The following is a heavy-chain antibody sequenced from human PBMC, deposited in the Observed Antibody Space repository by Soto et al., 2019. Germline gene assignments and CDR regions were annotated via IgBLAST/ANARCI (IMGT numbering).Heavy chain of an antibody. CDR1: GGSMNYYY. CDR2: IYHSGTA. CDR3: ARDRAIISAPTKEYVFEI. J-gene: IGHJ6*02. Sequence: LALTCTVSGGSMNYYYWSWIRQPPGKGLEWIGYIYHSGTAEYNPSLKSRVTLSVDTSKSQFSLMMSSVTTADTAVYYCARDRAIISAPTKEYVFEIWGQGTTVTVSS. V-gene: IGHV4-59*01. D-gene: IGHD5-12*01.